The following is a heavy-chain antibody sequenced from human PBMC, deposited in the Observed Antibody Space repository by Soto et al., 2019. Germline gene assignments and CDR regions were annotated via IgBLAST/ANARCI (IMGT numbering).Heavy chain of an antibody. D-gene: IGHD3-10*01. CDR2: ISGSGGST. CDR1: GFTFSSYA. J-gene: IGHJ6*03. V-gene: IGHV3-23*01. CDR3: AKCLWFLRGVIDFPDYYYYMDV. Sequence: GGSLRLSCAASGFTFSSYAMSWVRQAPGKGLEWASAISGSGGSTYYADSVKGRFTISRDNSKNTLYLQMNSLRAEDTAVYYCAKCLWFLRGVIDFPDYYYYMDVWGKGTTVTVSS.